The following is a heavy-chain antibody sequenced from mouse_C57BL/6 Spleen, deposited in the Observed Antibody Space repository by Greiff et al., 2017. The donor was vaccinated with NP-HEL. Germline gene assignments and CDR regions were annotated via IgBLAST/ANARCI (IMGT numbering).Heavy chain of an antibody. CDR1: GFNITNTY. D-gene: IGHD1-1*01. CDR2: IDPANGNT. J-gene: IGHJ4*01. CDR3: ARQLRGDAIDD. Sequence: EVQLQQSVAELVRPGTSVKLSCTASGFNITNTYMHWVKQRPEQGLEWIGRIDPANGNTKYAPKFQGKATITADTSSNTAYLPLSSLTSEETPNYYSARQLRGDAIDDWGQGTSVTVAS. V-gene: IGHV14-3*01.